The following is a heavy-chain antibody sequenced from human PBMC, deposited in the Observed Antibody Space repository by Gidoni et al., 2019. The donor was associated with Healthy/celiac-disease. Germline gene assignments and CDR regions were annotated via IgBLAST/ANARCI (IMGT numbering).Heavy chain of an antibody. Sequence: QLQLQESGPGLVKPSETLSLTCTLSGGSIRSSSYYWGWIRQPPGKGLEWIGSIYYSGRTYYNPALKSRVTISVDTSKNQFSLKLSSVTAADTAVYYCARRGYSSGWEWFDPWGQGTLVTVSS. V-gene: IGHV4-39*01. CDR3: ARRGYSSGWEWFDP. CDR2: IYYSGRT. D-gene: IGHD6-19*01. J-gene: IGHJ5*02. CDR1: GGSIRSSSYY.